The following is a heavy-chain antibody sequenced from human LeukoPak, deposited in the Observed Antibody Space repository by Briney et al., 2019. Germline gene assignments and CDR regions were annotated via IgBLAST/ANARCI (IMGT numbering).Heavy chain of an antibody. CDR1: GFTFDDYG. Sequence: GGSLRLSCAASGFTFDDYGMSWVRQPPGEGLEWVAGINWNGGSTGHADSVRGRFTISRDNAKNSLYLQMNSLRAEDTALYYCARDLQCSGGSCYSAFDIWGQGTMVTVSS. CDR2: INWNGGST. CDR3: ARDLQCSGGSCYSAFDI. V-gene: IGHV3-20*04. D-gene: IGHD2-15*01. J-gene: IGHJ3*02.